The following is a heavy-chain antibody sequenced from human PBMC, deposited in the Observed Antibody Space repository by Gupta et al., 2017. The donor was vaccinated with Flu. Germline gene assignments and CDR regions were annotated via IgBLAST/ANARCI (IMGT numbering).Heavy chain of an antibody. CDR1: SSSSFY. D-gene: IGHD3-16*02. V-gene: IGHV4-39*01. Sequence: SSSSFYWGWIRQPPGKGLEWIGSIFFTGSTYYNPSLKSRVTISVDSSKKQLSLRLSSVTAADTAKYYCAFVWGSYRYHFDYWGQGTLVTVSS. CDR2: IFFTGST. CDR3: AFVWGSYRYHFDY. J-gene: IGHJ4*02.